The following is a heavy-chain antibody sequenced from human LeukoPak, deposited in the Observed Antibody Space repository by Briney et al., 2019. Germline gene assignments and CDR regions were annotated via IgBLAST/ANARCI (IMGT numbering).Heavy chain of an antibody. V-gene: IGHV3-23*01. Sequence: SCKASGGTFSSYAMSWVRQAPGKGLEWVSAISGSGGSTYYADSVKGRFTISRDNSKNTLYLQMNSLRAEDTAVYYCAKGKNTVVAATLDYWGQGTLVTVSS. CDR3: AKGKNTVVAATLDY. CDR2: ISGSGGST. CDR1: GGTFSSYA. D-gene: IGHD2-15*01. J-gene: IGHJ4*02.